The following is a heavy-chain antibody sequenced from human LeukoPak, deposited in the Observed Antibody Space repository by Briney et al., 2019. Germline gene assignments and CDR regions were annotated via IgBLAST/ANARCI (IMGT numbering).Heavy chain of an antibody. J-gene: IGHJ4*02. CDR3: ARGFGESHFDY. D-gene: IGHD3-16*01. V-gene: IGHV3-30*02. CDR2: IRYDGSNQ. Sequence: GGSLRLSCAASGFTFHSYGMHLVRQAPGKGLEWVSFIRYDGSNQYYADSVKGRFTISRDNSNNTLYLQMNSLRPDDTAVYFCARGFGESHFDYWGQGTLVTVSS. CDR1: GFTFHSYG.